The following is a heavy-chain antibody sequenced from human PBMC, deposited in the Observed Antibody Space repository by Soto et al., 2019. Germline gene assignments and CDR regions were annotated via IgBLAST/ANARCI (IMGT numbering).Heavy chain of an antibody. D-gene: IGHD5-18*01. V-gene: IGHV4-30-2*01. CDR2: IYHSGST. CDR3: AKDSRTWDTAMSFDY. Sequence: SETLSLTCAVPGGSISNGGYSWSWIRQPPGKGLEWIGYIYHSGSTYYNPSLKSRVTLSVDKSKNQFSLKLSSVTAADTAVYYCAKDSRTWDTAMSFDYWGQGTLVTVSS. J-gene: IGHJ4*02. CDR1: GGSISNGGYS.